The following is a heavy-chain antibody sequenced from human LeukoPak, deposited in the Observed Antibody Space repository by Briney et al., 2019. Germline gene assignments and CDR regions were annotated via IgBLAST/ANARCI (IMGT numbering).Heavy chain of an antibody. V-gene: IGHV1-3*01. CDR1: GYTFTSYA. Sequence: VASVKVSCKASGYTFTSYAMHWVRQAPGQRLEWMGWINAGNGNTKYSQKFQGRVTITRDTSASTAYMELSSLRSEDTAVYYCARDIIAAAGRPPGYWGQGTLVTVSS. J-gene: IGHJ4*02. CDR3: ARDIIAAAGRPPGY. CDR2: INAGNGNT. D-gene: IGHD6-13*01.